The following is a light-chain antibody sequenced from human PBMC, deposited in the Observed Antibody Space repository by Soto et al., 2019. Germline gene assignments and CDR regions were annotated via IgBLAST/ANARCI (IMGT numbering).Light chain of an antibody. J-gene: IGLJ1*01. CDR2: DTS. V-gene: IGLV7-46*01. Sequence: QAVVTQEPSLTVSPGGTVTLSCGSSTGTVTSGHYPYWFQQKPGQAPRALIYDTSNKHSWTPARFSGSLLGGIAALTLSGAQPEDEAEYYCLLSYSGARLYVFGTGTKVTVL. CDR1: TGTVTSGHY. CDR3: LLSYSGARLYV.